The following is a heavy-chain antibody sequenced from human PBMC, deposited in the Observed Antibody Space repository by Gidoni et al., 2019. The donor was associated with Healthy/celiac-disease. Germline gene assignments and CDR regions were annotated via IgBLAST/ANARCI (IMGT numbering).Heavy chain of an antibody. CDR2: ISSSSSYI. V-gene: IGHV3-21*01. J-gene: IGHJ6*02. CDR1: GFTFSSYS. Sequence: EVQLVESGGGLVKPGGSLRLSCAASGFTFSSYSMNWVRQAPGKGLEWVSSISSSSSYIYYADSVKGRFTISRDNAKNSLYLQMNSLRAEDTAVYYCARDPLVAARPDYGMDVWGQGTTVTVSS. D-gene: IGHD6-6*01. CDR3: ARDPLVAARPDYGMDV.